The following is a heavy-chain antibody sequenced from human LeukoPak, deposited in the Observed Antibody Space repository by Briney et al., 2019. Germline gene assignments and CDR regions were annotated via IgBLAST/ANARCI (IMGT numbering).Heavy chain of an antibody. CDR2: ISTYNGNT. J-gene: IGHJ4*02. D-gene: IGHD2-21*01. V-gene: IGHV1-18*01. Sequence: ASVKVSCKASGYTFTSYGITWVLQAPGQGLEWMGWISTYNGNTNDAQKFLDRVILTRDISSTTAYLELRSLRPDDTAVYFCVRGAPYCDKSACSSPGHHWGQGTLVTVSS. CDR3: VRGAPYCDKSACSSPGHH. CDR1: GYTFTSYG.